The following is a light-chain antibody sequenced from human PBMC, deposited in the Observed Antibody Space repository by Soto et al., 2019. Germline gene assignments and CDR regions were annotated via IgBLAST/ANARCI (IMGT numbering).Light chain of an antibody. CDR3: QQSLSMPYT. Sequence: DIQMTQYPSSLSASVGDTVTITCRASQSVRTLVNWYRQKPGRAPNLLIYGASILQSGVPSRFSGSGSGTYFTLTIINSQPEDFATYYCQQSLSMPYTFGPGTKVDIK. V-gene: IGKV1-39*01. CDR1: QSVRTL. J-gene: IGKJ2*01. CDR2: GAS.